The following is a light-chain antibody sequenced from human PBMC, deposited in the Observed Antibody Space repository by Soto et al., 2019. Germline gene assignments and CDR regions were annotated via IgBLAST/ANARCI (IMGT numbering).Light chain of an antibody. V-gene: IGLV2-11*01. CDR3: CSYAGRFTWV. Sequence: QSVLTQPRSVSGSPGQSVTIPCAGTSSDVGAYNYVSWYQQHPGKAPKLMLYAVTKRPSGVSDRFSGSKSGNTASLTISGLQADDEADYYCCSYAGRFTWVFGGGTKVTVL. CDR1: SSDVGAYNY. J-gene: IGLJ3*02. CDR2: AVT.